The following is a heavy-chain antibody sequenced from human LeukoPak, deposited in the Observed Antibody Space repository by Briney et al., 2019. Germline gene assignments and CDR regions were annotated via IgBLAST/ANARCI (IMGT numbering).Heavy chain of an antibody. CDR1: GGSISSSNW. CDR3: ASVRPIPYDSSGYRDY. V-gene: IGHV4-4*02. CDR2: IYHSGST. J-gene: IGHJ4*02. Sequence: SGTLSLTCAVSGGSISSSNWWSWVRQPPGKGLEWIGEIYHSGSTNYNPSLKSRVTISVDKSKNQFSLKLSSVTAADTAVYYCASVRPIPYDSSGYRDYWGQGTLVTVSS. D-gene: IGHD3-22*01.